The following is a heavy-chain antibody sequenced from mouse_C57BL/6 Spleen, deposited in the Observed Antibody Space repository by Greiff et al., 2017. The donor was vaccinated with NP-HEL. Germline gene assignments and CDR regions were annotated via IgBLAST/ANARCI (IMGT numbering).Heavy chain of an antibody. V-gene: IGHV5-17*01. Sequence: EVQGVESGGGLVKPGGSLKLSCAASGFTFSDYGMHWVRQAPEKGLEWVAYISSGSSTIYYADTVKGRFTISRDNAMNTLFLQMTSLRSEDTAMYYCARGVLRYWYFDVWGTGTTVTVSS. CDR1: GFTFSDYG. J-gene: IGHJ1*03. D-gene: IGHD1-1*01. CDR3: ARGVLRYWYFDV. CDR2: ISSGSSTI.